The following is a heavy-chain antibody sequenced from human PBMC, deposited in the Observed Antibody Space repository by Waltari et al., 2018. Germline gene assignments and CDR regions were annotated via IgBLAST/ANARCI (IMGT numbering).Heavy chain of an antibody. V-gene: IGHV3-7*01. D-gene: IGHD1-26*01. Sequence: EVQLVESGGGLVQPGWSLRLSCAASGFTFSSYWMSWVRQAPGKGLEWVANIKQDGSEKYYVDSVKGRFTISRDNAKNSLYLQMNSLRAEDTAVYYCARYSGSYGDAFDIWGQGTMVTVSS. CDR2: IKQDGSEK. CDR3: ARYSGSYGDAFDI. J-gene: IGHJ3*02. CDR1: GFTFSSYW.